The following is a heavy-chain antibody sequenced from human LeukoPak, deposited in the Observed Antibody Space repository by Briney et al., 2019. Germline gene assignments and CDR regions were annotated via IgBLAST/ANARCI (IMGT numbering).Heavy chain of an antibody. J-gene: IGHJ4*02. CDR2: FDPEDGET. V-gene: IGHV1-24*01. D-gene: IGHD6-19*01. CDR3: ATQGYSSAAKHYFDY. CDR1: GYTLTELS. Sequence: ASVKVSCKVSGYTLTELSMHWVRQAPGKGLEWMGGFDPEDGETIYAQKFQGRVTMTEDTSTDTAYMELSSLRSEDTAVYYCATQGYSSAAKHYFDYWGQGTLVTVSS.